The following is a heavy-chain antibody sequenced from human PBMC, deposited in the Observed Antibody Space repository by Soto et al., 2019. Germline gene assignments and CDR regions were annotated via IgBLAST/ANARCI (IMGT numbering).Heavy chain of an antibody. D-gene: IGHD2-15*01. CDR3: ARVAGSPTTPLYGMDV. J-gene: IGHJ6*02. CDR1: GYSFTSYW. Sequence: LKISCKGSGYSFTSYWISWVRQMPGKGLEWMGRIDPSDSYTNYSPSFQGHVTISADKSISTAYLQWSSLKASDTAMYYCARVAGSPTTPLYGMDVWGQGTTVTVSS. CDR2: IDPSDSYT. V-gene: IGHV5-10-1*01.